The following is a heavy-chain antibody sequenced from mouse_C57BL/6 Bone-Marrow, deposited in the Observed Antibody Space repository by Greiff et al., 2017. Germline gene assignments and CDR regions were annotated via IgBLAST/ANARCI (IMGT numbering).Heavy chain of an antibody. CDR1: GYTFTSYG. CDR2: IYPRSGNT. Sequence: QVQLQQSGAELARPGASVKLSCKASGYTFTSYGIIWVKQRTGQGLEWIGEIYPRSGNTYYNEKFKGKATLTADKSSSTAYMELRSLTSEDSAVYFCARRPFAYWGQGTLVTVSA. J-gene: IGHJ3*01. V-gene: IGHV1-81*01. CDR3: ARRPFAY.